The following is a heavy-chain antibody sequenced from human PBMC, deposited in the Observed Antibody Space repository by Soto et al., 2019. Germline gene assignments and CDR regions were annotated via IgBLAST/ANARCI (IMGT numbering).Heavy chain of an antibody. CDR3: TTERTYYDYVWGSYRTGYFDY. CDR1: GFTFSNAW. Sequence: PGGSLRLSCAASGFTFSNAWMSWVRQAPGEGLEWVGRIKSKTDGGTTDYAAPVKGRFTISRDDSKNTLYLQMNSLKTEDTAVYYCTTERTYYDYVWGSYRTGYFDYWGQGTLVTVSS. CDR2: IKSKTDGGTT. D-gene: IGHD3-16*02. V-gene: IGHV3-15*01. J-gene: IGHJ4*02.